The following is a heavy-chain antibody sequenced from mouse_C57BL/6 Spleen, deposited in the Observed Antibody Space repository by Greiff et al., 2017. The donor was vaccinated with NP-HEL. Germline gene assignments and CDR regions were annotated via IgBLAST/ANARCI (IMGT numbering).Heavy chain of an antibody. CDR2: IYPGDGDT. Sequence: VKLVESGAELVKPGASVKISCKASGYAFSSYWMNWVKQRPGKGLEWIGQIYPGDGDTNYNGKFKGKATLTADKSSSTAYMQLSSLTSEDSAVYFCARRGILPGDYWGQGTTLTVSS. V-gene: IGHV1-80*01. CDR1: GYAFSSYW. CDR3: ARRGILPGDY. D-gene: IGHD1-1*01. J-gene: IGHJ2*01.